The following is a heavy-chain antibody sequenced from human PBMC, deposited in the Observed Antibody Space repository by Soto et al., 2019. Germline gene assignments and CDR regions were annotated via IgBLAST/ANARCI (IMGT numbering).Heavy chain of an antibody. V-gene: IGHV4-4*07. J-gene: IGHJ6*02. CDR3: ARDREAGYNFYYGMDV. Sequence: SETLSLTCSVSGADINTYSWTWIRQPAGKGLEWIGRIYTSASINYNPSLKGRVTLSVDTSTNQVSLRLASVTAADTAIYYCARDREAGYNFYYGMDVWGQGTTVTSP. CDR2: IYTSASI. D-gene: IGHD6-19*01. CDR1: GADINTYS.